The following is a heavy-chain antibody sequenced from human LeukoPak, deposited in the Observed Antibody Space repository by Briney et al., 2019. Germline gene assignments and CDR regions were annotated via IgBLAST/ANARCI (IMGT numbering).Heavy chain of an antibody. D-gene: IGHD2-8*01. Sequence: SETLSLTCAVYGGSFSGYYWSWIRQPPGKGLEWIGYIYHSGSTYYNPSLKSRVTISVDRSKNQFSLKLSSVTAADTAVYYCARADSTKWSVFDYWGQGTLVTVSS. CDR3: ARADSTKWSVFDY. CDR2: IYHSGST. V-gene: IGHV4-30-2*01. CDR1: GGSFSGYY. J-gene: IGHJ4*02.